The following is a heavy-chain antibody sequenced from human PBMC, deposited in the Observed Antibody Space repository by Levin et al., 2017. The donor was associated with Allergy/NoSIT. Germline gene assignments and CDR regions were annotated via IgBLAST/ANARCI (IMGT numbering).Heavy chain of an antibody. V-gene: IGHV3-33*01. D-gene: IGHD3-10*01. CDR2: ISYDGSNK. CDR3: AREPRGAISWPHFAH. J-gene: IGHJ4*02. Sequence: GGSLRLSCAASGFTFSTYGVHWVRQPPGKGLEWVAGISYDGSNKYYAYSVKGRFSISRDNSKNTLYLQMTSLGADDTAVFYCAREPRGAISWPHFAHWGQGALVTVSS. CDR1: GFTFSTYG.